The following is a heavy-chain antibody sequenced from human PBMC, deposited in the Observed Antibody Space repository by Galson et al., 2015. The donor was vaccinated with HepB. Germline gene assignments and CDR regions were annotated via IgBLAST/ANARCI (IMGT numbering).Heavy chain of an antibody. J-gene: IGHJ4*02. D-gene: IGHD1-26*01. V-gene: IGHV1-46*01. CDR1: GYTFTSYY. CDR3: AVIWEGPTYYFDY. CDR2: INPSGGST. Sequence: SVKVSCKASGYTFTSYYMHWVRQAPGQGLEWMGIINPSGGSTSYAQKFQGRVTMTRDTSTSTVYMELSSLRSEDTAVYYCAVIWEGPTYYFDYWGQGTLVTVSS.